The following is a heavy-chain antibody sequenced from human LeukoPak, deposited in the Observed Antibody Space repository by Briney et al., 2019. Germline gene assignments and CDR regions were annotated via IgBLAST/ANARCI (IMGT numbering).Heavy chain of an antibody. CDR3: ARFRSPGFGEMVYFDY. CDR2: ISSSSSYI. Sequence: GGSLRLSCAASGFTFSSYSMNWVRQAPGKGLEWVSSISSSSSYIYYADSVKGRFTISRDNAKNTLYLQMNSLRAEDTAVYYCARFRSPGFGEMVYFDYWGQGTLVTVSS. J-gene: IGHJ4*02. CDR1: GFTFSSYS. V-gene: IGHV3-21*01. D-gene: IGHD3-10*01.